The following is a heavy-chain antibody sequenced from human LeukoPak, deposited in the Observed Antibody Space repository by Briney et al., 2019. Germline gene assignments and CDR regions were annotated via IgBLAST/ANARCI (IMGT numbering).Heavy chain of an antibody. CDR2: ISSSGSTI. V-gene: IGHV3-11*01. CDR3: AREGEQWPPDY. Sequence: GGSLRLSGAASGFTFSSYAMSWIRQAPGKGLEWVSYISSSGSTIYYADSVKGRFTISRDNAKNSLYLQMNSLRAEDTAVYHCAREGEQWPPDYWGQGTLVTVSS. CDR1: GFTFSSYA. D-gene: IGHD6-19*01. J-gene: IGHJ4*02.